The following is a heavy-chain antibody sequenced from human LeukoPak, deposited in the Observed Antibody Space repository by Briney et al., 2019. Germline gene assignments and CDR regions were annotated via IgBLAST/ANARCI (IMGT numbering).Heavy chain of an antibody. CDR1: GFPFSSYA. V-gene: IGHV3-30*04. J-gene: IGHJ4*02. Sequence: GSLRLSCAASGFPFSSYAMHWVRQASGKGLEWVAVISYDGSNKYYADSVKGRFTISRDNSKNTLYLQMNSLRAEDTAVYYCARDGGDYYATAYYFDYWGQGTLVTVSS. CDR2: ISYDGSNK. CDR3: ARDGGDYYATAYYFDY. D-gene: IGHD2-21*02.